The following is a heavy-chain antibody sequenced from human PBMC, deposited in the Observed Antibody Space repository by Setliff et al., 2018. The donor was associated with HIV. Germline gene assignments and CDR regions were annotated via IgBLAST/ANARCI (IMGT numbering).Heavy chain of an antibody. CDR3: AREGARHYGSGRYHSWFDP. CDR1: GGSFTTEGYY. V-gene: IGHV4-31*03. J-gene: IGHJ5*02. CDR2: ASYSRST. Sequence: TLSLTCTVSGGSFTTEGYYWSWIRQHPGRGLEWIGYASYSRSTYYNPSLKNRLTISIGTSENQFSLKLSSVTAADTAVYYCAREGARHYGSGRYHSWFDPWGQGTQVTVSS. D-gene: IGHD3-10*01.